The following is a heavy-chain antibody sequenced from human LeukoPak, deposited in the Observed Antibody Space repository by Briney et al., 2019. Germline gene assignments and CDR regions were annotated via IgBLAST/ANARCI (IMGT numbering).Heavy chain of an antibody. CDR1: GGSTSSSSYY. V-gene: IGHV4-39*01. CDR2: IYYSGST. D-gene: IGHD3-10*01. J-gene: IGHJ4*02. CDR3: ARAPSYGSGTLVFDY. Sequence: PSETLSLTCTVSGGSTSSSSYYWGWIRQPPGKGLEWIGSIYYSGSTYYNPSLKSRVTISVDTSKNQFSLKLSSVTAADTAVYYCARAPSYGSGTLVFDYWGQGTLVTVSS.